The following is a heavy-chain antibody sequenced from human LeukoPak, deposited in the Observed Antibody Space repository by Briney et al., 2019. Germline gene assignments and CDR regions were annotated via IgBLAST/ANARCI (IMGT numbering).Heavy chain of an antibody. CDR2: ISSSSSTI. J-gene: IGHJ6*02. D-gene: IGHD3-3*01. CDR3: AKHGREWYYYYGMDV. CDR1: GFTFSSYA. Sequence: GGSLRLSCAASGFTFSSYAMNWVRQAPGKGLEWVSYISSSSSTIYYADSVKGRFTISRDNAKNSLYLQMNSLRAEDTAVYYCAKHGREWYYYYGMDVWGQGTTVTVS. V-gene: IGHV3-48*04.